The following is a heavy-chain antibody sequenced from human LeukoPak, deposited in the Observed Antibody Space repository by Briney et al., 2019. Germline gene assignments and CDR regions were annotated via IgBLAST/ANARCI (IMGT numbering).Heavy chain of an antibody. D-gene: IGHD3-22*01. CDR3: ARDRYYYDSGSYFYFDL. CDR1: GGSVSSGSHY. Sequence: SETLSLTCTVSGGSVSSGSHYWSRIRQPPGKGLEWIGYIYYSGSTNYTPSLKSRVTISVDTSKNQFSLKLSSVTAADTAVYYCARDRYYYDSGSYFYFDLWGRGTLVTVSS. CDR2: IYYSGST. V-gene: IGHV4-61*01. J-gene: IGHJ2*01.